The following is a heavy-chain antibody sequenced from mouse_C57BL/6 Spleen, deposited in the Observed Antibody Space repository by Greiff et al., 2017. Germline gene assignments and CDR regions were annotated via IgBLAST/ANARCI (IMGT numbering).Heavy chain of an antibody. CDR1: GFTFSSYA. D-gene: IGHD2-3*01. V-gene: IGHV5-4*01. CDR3: AREDGYYFAY. J-gene: IGHJ3*01. CDR2: ISDGGSYT. Sequence: EVKLMESGGGLVKPGGSLKLSCAASGFTFSSYAMSWVRQTPEKRLEWVATISDGGSYTYYPDNVKGRFTISRDNAKNNLYLQMSHLKSEDTAMYYCAREDGYYFAYWGQGTLVTVSA.